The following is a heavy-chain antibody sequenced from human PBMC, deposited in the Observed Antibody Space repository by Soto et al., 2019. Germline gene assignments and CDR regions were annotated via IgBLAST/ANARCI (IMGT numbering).Heavy chain of an antibody. CDR2: IIPILGIA. Sequence: GASVKVSCKASGCTFSSYTISWVRQAPGQGLEWMGRIIPILGIANYAQKFQGRVTITTETSTSTVYMELRSLRSDDTAVYYCARDQSFDRTYYYGIDAWGQGTMVTVSS. CDR1: GCTFSSYT. V-gene: IGHV1-69*04. J-gene: IGHJ6*02. CDR3: ARDQSFDRTYYYGIDA.